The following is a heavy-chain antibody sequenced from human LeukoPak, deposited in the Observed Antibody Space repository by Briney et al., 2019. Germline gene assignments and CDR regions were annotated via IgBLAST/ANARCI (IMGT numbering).Heavy chain of an antibody. V-gene: IGHV3-30*02. CDR3: ARLYATSWGFFDP. Sequence: GGSLRLSCAASGFTFKSYGLHWVRRAPGKGLEWVAFIRNDGKTQYYADSVKGRFTISRDNSRNTMFLQMNSLRPEDTAVYYCARLYATSWGFFDPWGRGTLGTVSS. J-gene: IGHJ2*01. CDR2: IRNDGKTQ. D-gene: IGHD2-2*01. CDR1: GFTFKSYG.